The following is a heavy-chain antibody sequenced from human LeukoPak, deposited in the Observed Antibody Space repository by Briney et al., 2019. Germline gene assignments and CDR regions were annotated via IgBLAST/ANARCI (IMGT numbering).Heavy chain of an antibody. J-gene: IGHJ6*03. Sequence: ASVEVSCKASGYTFTSYGISWVRQAPGQGLEWMGWINPNSGGTNYAQKFQGRVTMTRDTSISTAYMELSRLRSDDTAVYYCARDYVDTAMVTRPYMDVWGKGTTVTVSS. CDR2: INPNSGGT. CDR3: ARDYVDTAMVTRPYMDV. D-gene: IGHD5-18*01. V-gene: IGHV1-2*02. CDR1: GYTFTSYG.